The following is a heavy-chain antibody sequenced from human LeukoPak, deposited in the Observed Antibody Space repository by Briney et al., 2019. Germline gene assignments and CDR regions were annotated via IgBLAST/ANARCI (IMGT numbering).Heavy chain of an antibody. J-gene: IGHJ4*02. CDR1: GFVFSNYG. V-gene: IGHV3-64D*06. CDR3: ARDGWRGGSYYMDD. Sequence: PGGSLRLSCSASGFVFSNYGMHWVRQAPGKGLEHVSVISSNGGSTHYADSVKGRFTISRDNSKNTLYLQMSSLRPEDTAVYYCARDGWRGGSYYMDDWGQGTLVTVSS. D-gene: IGHD3-10*01. CDR2: ISSNGGST.